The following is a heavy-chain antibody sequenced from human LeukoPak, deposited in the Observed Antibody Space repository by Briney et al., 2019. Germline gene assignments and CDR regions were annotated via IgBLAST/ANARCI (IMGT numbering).Heavy chain of an antibody. J-gene: IGHJ4*02. CDR3: ARDPKTGYLDY. CDR2: INAGNGNT. CDR1: GYTFTDFA. V-gene: IGHV1-3*01. D-gene: IGHD1-14*01. Sequence: ASVKVSCKASGYTFTDFAIHWVRQAPGQRLEWMGWINAGNGNTKYSQKFQGRVTITRDTSASTAYMELSSLRSEDTAVYFCARDPKTGYLDYWGQGTLVTVS.